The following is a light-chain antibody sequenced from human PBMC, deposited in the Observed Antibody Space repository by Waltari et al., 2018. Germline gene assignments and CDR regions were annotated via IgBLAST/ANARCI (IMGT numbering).Light chain of an antibody. CDR1: PSVSSY. J-gene: IGKJ4*01. CDR3: QQRSNPLT. Sequence: EIVLTQSPATLSLSPGERATLSCRASPSVSSYLAGYQQKPGRAPRLLIYDASNRATGIPARFSGSGSGTDFTLTISSLEPEDFAVYYCQQRSNPLTFGGGTKVEIK. CDR2: DAS. V-gene: IGKV3-11*01.